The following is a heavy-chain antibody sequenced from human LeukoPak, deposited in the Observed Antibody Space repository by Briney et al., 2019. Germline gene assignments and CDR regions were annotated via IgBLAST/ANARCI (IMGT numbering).Heavy chain of an antibody. CDR1: GFTFSSYW. D-gene: IGHD3-3*01. CDR3: ARVYYDGWYYYYYMDV. V-gene: IGHV3-7*04. J-gene: IGHJ6*03. CDR2: IKQDGSEK. Sequence: GGSLRLSCAASGFTFSSYWMSWVRQAPGKGLEWVANIKQDGSEKYYVASVKSRFTIARDNAKKSLNLQMISLRAEDSAVYYCARVYYDGWYYYYYMDVWGKGTTVTVSS.